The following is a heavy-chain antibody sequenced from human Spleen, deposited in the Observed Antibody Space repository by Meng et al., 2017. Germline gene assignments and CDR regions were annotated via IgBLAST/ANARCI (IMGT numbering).Heavy chain of an antibody. CDR2: IYYSGST. J-gene: IGHJ4*02. Sequence: SETLSLTCTVSGGSISSSSYYWGWIRQPPGKGLEWIGSIYYSGSTYYNPSLKSRVTISVDTSKNQFSLKLSSVTAADTAVYYCATPVYFYLDNSYYFDYWGQGTLVTVSS. CDR1: GGSISSSSYY. CDR3: ATPVYFYLDNSYYFDY. D-gene: IGHD2/OR15-2a*01. V-gene: IGHV4-39*07.